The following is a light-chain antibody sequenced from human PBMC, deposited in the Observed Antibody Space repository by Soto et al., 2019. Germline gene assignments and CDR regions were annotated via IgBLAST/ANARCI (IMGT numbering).Light chain of an antibody. J-gene: IGKJ1*01. V-gene: IGKV1-39*01. Sequence: DIQMTQSPSSLSASVRDRVTITCRASQSISSSLNWYQQKPGKAPKLLIYAASSWQSGVPSRFSGSGSGKDFTLPISSLQPEDFATYYCQQSYSTPRTFGQGTKVEIK. CDR1: QSISSS. CDR3: QQSYSTPRT. CDR2: AAS.